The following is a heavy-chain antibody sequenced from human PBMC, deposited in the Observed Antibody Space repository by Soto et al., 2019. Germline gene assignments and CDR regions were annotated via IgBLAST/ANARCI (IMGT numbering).Heavy chain of an antibody. Sequence: SGGSLRLSCAASGFTFSDYHMSWIRQAPGKGLEWVSYISSSGSTIYYADSVKGRFTISRDNAKNSLYLQMNSLRAEDTAVYYCARGFSGWYVEVNGYIDYWGQGTLVTVSS. J-gene: IGHJ4*02. D-gene: IGHD6-19*01. V-gene: IGHV3-11*01. CDR1: GFTFSDYH. CDR2: ISSSGSTI. CDR3: ARGFSGWYVEVNGYIDY.